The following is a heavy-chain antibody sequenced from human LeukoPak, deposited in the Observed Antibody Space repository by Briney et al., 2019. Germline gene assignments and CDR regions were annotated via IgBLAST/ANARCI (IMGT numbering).Heavy chain of an antibody. CDR2: IIPILGIA. V-gene: IGHV1-69*04. CDR1: GGTFSSYA. J-gene: IGHJ5*02. D-gene: IGHD6-13*01. CDR3: ARCGAAAGKENWFDP. Sequence: GASVKVSCKASGGTFSSYAISWVRQAPGQGLEWMGRIIPILGIANYAQKFQGRVTITADKSTSTAYMELSSLRSEDTAVYYCARCGAAAGKENWFDPWGQGTLVTVSS.